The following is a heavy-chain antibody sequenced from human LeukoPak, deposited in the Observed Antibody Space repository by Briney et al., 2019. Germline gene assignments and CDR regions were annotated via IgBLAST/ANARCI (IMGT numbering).Heavy chain of an antibody. CDR1: GYTFTGYY. CDR3: ARGTLTYYYDSSGPYFPFDY. D-gene: IGHD3-22*01. CDR2: INTNTGNP. Sequence: ASVKVSCKASGYTFTGYYMHWVRQAPGQGLEWMGWINTNTGNPTYAQGFTGRFVFSLDTSVSTAYLQISSLKAEDTAVYYCARGTLTYYYDSSGPYFPFDYWGQGTLVTVSS. V-gene: IGHV7-4-1*02. J-gene: IGHJ4*02.